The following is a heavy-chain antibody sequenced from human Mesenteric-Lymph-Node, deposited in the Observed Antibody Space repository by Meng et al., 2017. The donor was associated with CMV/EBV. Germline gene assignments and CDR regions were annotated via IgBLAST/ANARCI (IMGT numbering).Heavy chain of an antibody. J-gene: IGHJ4*02. V-gene: IGHV4-39*07. Sequence: SETLSLTCTVSGGSISSSSYFWGWIRQPPGKGLEWIGSIYYSGSTYYNPSLKSRVTISVDTSKNQFSLKLSSVTAADTAVYYRASENSSSCLVSWGQGTLVTVSS. CDR1: GGSISSSSYF. CDR2: IYYSGST. D-gene: IGHD6-13*01. CDR3: ASENSSSCLVS.